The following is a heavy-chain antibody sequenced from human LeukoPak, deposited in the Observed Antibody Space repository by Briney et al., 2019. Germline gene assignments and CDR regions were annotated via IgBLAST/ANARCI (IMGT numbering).Heavy chain of an antibody. Sequence: GGSLRLSCAASGFTFSSYGMHWVRQAPGKGLEWVAVISYDGSNKYYADSVKGRFTISRDNSKNTLYLQMNSLRAEDTTVYYCAKMSSSIAAAGRDYWGQGTLVTVSS. V-gene: IGHV3-30*18. D-gene: IGHD6-13*01. CDR1: GFTFSSYG. CDR3: AKMSSSIAAAGRDY. J-gene: IGHJ4*02. CDR2: ISYDGSNK.